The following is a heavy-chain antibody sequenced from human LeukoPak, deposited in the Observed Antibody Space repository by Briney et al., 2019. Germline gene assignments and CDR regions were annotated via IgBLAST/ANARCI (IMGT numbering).Heavy chain of an antibody. CDR3: ARGDDYDPAGDY. J-gene: IGHJ4*02. CDR2: IYYSGST. V-gene: IGHV4-30-4*08. Sequence: KPSETLSLTCTVSGGSISSGDYYWSWIRQPPGKGLEWIGYIYYSGSTYYNPSLKSRVTISVDTSKNQFSLKLSSVTAADTAVYYCARGDDYDPAGDYWGQGTLVTVSS. D-gene: IGHD5-12*01. CDR1: GGSISSGDYY.